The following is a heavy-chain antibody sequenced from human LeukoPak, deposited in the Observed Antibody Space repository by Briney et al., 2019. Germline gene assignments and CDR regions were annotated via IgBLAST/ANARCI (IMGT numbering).Heavy chain of an antibody. J-gene: IGHJ6*02. CDR3: ARFTRFQYYDFWSGLDYYGMDV. CDR2: TIPIFGIA. D-gene: IGHD3-3*01. Sequence: GSSVKVSCKASGGTFSSYAISWVRQAPGQGLEWMGRTIPIFGIANYAQKFQGRVTITADKSTSTAYMELSSLRSEDTAVYYCARFTRFQYYDFWSGLDYYGMDVWGQGTTVTVSS. CDR1: GGTFSSYA. V-gene: IGHV1-69*04.